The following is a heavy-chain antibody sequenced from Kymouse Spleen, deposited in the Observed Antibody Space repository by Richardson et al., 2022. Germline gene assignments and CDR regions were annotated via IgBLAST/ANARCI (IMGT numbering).Heavy chain of an antibody. V-gene: IGHV1-18*01. D-gene: IGHD3-10*01. CDR1: GYTFTSYG. J-gene: IGHJ4*02. CDR3: ARIRITMVRGVIITFDY. Sequence: QVQLVQSGAEVKKPGASVKVSCKASGYTFTSYGISWVRQAPGQGLEWMGWISAYNGNTNYAQKLQGRVTMTTDTSTSTAYMELRSLRSDDTAVYYCARIRITMVRGVIITFDYWGQGTLVTVSS. CDR2: ISAYNGNT.